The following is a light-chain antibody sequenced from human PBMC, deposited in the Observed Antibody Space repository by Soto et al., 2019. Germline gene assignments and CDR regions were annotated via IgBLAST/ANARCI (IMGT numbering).Light chain of an antibody. CDR3: QEFGTSSWT. CDR2: GAS. J-gene: IGKJ1*01. Sequence: ESVLTQSPGTLSLSPGEKATLSCRASQSVSSSYLAWYQQKPGQAPRLLIYGASSRATGIPDRFSGSGYGTDFTLTVSRLEPEDFAVYYCQEFGTSSWTFGHGKKVEIK. V-gene: IGKV3-20*01. CDR1: QSVSSSY.